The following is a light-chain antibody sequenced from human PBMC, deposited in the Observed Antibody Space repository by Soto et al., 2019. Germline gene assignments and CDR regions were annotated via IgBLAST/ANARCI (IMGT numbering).Light chain of an antibody. CDR2: GAS. CDR1: LALGHN. J-gene: IGKJ1*01. CDR3: QQYDNWPSAT. V-gene: IGKV3-15*01. Sequence: EIVMMQSPATLSVSPGERATLSCRASLALGHNLAWYQHKPGQAPRLLIYGASTRATGVPVRFSGSGSETEFTLSISSLQSEDFAVYYCQQYDNWPSATFGQGTKV.